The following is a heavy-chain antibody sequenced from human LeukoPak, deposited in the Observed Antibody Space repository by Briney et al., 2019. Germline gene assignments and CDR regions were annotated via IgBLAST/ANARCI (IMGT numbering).Heavy chain of an antibody. J-gene: IGHJ4*02. D-gene: IGHD1-26*01. CDR3: ASWEASTNY. CDR1: GFTFSSYS. V-gene: IGHV3-7*01. CDR2: IKPDGRDK. Sequence: GGSLRLSCAASGFTFSSYSMNWVRQAPGKGLEWVATIKPDGRDKYYVDSVKGRLTMSRDNGKNSVYLQMNSLRAEDTAVYYCASWEASTNYRGQGTLVTVSS.